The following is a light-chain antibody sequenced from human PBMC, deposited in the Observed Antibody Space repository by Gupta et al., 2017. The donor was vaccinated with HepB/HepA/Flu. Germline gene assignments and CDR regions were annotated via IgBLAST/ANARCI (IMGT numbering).Light chain of an antibody. CDR1: QSVGSYY. V-gene: IGKV3-20*01. J-gene: IGKJ1*01. Sequence: EIVLTQSPDTLCLSTGERATLSCRASQSVGSYYLAWYQQNPGQAPRLLIYGASSRATGIPDRFSGRGSGTYFTLPISKLEPDDFAVYYCQQRGTSPWTFGQGTKVEIK. CDR2: GAS. CDR3: QQRGTSPWT.